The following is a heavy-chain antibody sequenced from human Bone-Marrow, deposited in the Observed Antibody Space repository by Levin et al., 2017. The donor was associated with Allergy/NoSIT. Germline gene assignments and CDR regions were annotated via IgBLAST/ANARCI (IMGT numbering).Heavy chain of an antibody. CDR1: GFSFSTHW. D-gene: IGHD3-10*01. V-gene: IGHV3-7*03. Sequence: ASVKVSCATSGFSFSTHWMSWVRQAPGKGLEWVANIKLDGSKKSYVDSVKGRFTISRDNAKNSLYLQMNSLRAEDTAVYFCAKAPYGSGSYYEFESWGQGTLVTVSS. CDR3: AKAPYGSGSYYEFES. J-gene: IGHJ4*02. CDR2: IKLDGSKK.